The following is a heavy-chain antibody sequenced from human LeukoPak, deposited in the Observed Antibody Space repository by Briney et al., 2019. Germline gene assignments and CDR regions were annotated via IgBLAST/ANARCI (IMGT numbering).Heavy chain of an antibody. CDR1: GYTFTTYP. D-gene: IGHD3-10*01. V-gene: IGHV7-4-1*02. J-gene: IGHJ4*02. Sequence: ASVKVSCKASGYTFTTYPLNWVRQAPGQGLEWMGWINTDTGNPTYAQGFTGRLVFSLDTAVSTAYLQISSLEAEDSAVYYCVRTSIAVVWGPNEHTILRYWGQGTLVTVSS. CDR3: VRTSIAVVWGPNEHTILRY. CDR2: INTDTGNP.